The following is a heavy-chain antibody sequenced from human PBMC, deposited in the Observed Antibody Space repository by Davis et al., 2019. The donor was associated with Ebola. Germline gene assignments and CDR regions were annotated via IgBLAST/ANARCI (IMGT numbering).Heavy chain of an antibody. Sequence: GGSLRLSCAASGFTLSSYAMSWVRQAPGKGLEWVSAISGSGGSTYYADSVKGRFTISRDNSKNTLYLQMNSLRAEDTAVYYCAKILSGWYYFDYWGQGTLVTVSS. V-gene: IGHV3-23*01. CDR3: AKILSGWYYFDY. CDR1: GFTLSSYA. D-gene: IGHD6-19*01. J-gene: IGHJ4*02. CDR2: ISGSGGST.